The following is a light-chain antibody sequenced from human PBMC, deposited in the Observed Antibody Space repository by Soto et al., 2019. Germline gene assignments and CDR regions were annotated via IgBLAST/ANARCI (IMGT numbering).Light chain of an antibody. Sequence: QSALTQPPSASGSPGQSVTISCIGTSSDVGRYNYVSWYRHHPGKAPKLIIYEVTKRPSGVPDRFSGSKSGNTASLTVSGLQADDEADYYCNSYVGSNNYVFGTGTKVTAL. J-gene: IGLJ1*01. V-gene: IGLV2-8*01. CDR3: NSYVGSNNYV. CDR1: SSDVGRYNY. CDR2: EVT.